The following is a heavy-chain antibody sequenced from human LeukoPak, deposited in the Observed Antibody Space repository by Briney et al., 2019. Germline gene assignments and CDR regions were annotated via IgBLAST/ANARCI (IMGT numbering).Heavy chain of an antibody. CDR3: ARDLAVGDFWSGYYRWFDL. CDR2: MNPNSGNT. Sequence: ASVKVSCKASGYTFTSYDINWVRQATGQGLEWMGWMNPNSGNTGYAQKFQGRVTMTRNTSISTAYMELSSLRSEDTAVYYCARDLAVGDFWSGYYRWFDLWGQGTLVTVSS. CDR1: GYTFTSYD. V-gene: IGHV1-8*01. J-gene: IGHJ5*02. D-gene: IGHD3-3*01.